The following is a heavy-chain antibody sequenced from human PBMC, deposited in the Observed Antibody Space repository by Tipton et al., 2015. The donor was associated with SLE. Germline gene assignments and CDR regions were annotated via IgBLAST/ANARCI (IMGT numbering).Heavy chain of an antibody. CDR3: ARGAKERITLVRVRPYYFDY. CDR2: VYTSGTT. D-gene: IGHD3-10*01. Sequence: TLSLTCAVSGGSINRGAYYWSGVRQSAGKGLEWIGRVYTSGTTDYNPSLQSRVAISLDTSKNQFSLKLTSVNAADTAVYYCARGAKERITLVRVRPYYFDYWGQGSLVTVSS. V-gene: IGHV4-61*02. CDR1: GGSINRGAYY. J-gene: IGHJ4*01.